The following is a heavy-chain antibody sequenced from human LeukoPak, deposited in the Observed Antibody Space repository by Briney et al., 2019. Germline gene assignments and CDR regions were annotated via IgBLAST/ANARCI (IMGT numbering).Heavy chain of an antibody. D-gene: IGHD5/OR15-5a*01. CDR1: GFVFSDFY. J-gene: IGHJ4*02. CDR3: ASDQVSGVFDY. Sequence: PGGSLRLSCAGSGFVFSDFYTNWIRHSPGKGLEWLAYISPYGSYTTYGDSVKGRFVISRDNAKNSVSLQMNSLRVEDTAVYFCASDQVSGVFDYWGQGARVTVSS. CDR2: ISPYGSYT. V-gene: IGHV3-11*05.